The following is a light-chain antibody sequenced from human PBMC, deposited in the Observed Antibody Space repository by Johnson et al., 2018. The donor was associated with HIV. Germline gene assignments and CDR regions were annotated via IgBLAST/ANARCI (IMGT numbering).Light chain of an antibody. V-gene: IGLV1-51*02. Sequence: QSVLTQPPSVSAAPGQKVTISCSGSSSNIGNNYVSWYQHLPGRAPKLLIYEINKRPSGIPDRFSASKSCSSATLDITGLQTGDEADYYCGTWDSSLSAYVFGTGTKVTVL. CDR3: GTWDSSLSAYV. CDR1: SSNIGNNY. CDR2: EIN. J-gene: IGLJ1*01.